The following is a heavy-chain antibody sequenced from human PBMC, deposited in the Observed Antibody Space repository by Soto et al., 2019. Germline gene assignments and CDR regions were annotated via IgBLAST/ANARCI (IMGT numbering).Heavy chain of an antibody. V-gene: IGHV4-34*02. Sequence: QVQLQQWGAGLLKPSATLSLTCAVYGGSFSAYHWSWIRQAPGKGLAWIGEIDYRGNTNYIPSLRSRFSMSVDTSKNQFSLRLSAVTAADTAVYFCARSMNDHKHHHWGFDNWGHGTRVTVSS. CDR3: ARSMNDHKHHHWGFDN. CDR1: GGSFSAYH. D-gene: IGHD7-27*01. J-gene: IGHJ4*01. CDR2: IDYRGNT.